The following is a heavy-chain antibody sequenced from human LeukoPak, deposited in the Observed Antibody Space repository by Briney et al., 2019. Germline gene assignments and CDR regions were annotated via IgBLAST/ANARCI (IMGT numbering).Heavy chain of an antibody. CDR2: ISAYNGNT. CDR3: ARDWGYGSGSYVVYYYYYMDV. CDR1: GYTFTSYG. V-gene: IGHV1-18*01. Sequence: GASVKVSCKASGYTFTSYGISWVRQAPGQGLEWMGWISAYNGNTNYAQKLQGRVTMTTDTSTSTAYMELRSLRSDDTAVYYCARDWGYGSGSYVVYYYYYMDVWGKGTTVTISS. D-gene: IGHD3-10*01. J-gene: IGHJ6*03.